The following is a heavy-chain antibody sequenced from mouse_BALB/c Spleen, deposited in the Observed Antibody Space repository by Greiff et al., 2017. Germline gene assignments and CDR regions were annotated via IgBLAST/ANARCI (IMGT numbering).Heavy chain of an antibody. CDR3: VRDNYYGSSYNYAMDY. CDR1: GFSLTSYD. CDR2: IWTGGGT. D-gene: IGHD1-1*01. J-gene: IGHJ4*01. V-gene: IGHV2-9-2*01. Sequence: VQGVESGPGLVAPSQSLSITCTVSGFSLTSYDISWIRQPPGKGLEWLGVIWTGGGTNYNSAFMSRLSISKDNSKSQVFLKMNSLQTDDTAIYYCVRDNYYGSSYNYAMDYWGQGTSVTVSS.